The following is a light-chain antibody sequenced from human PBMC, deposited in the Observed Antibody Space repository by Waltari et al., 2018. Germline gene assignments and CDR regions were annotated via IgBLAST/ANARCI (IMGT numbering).Light chain of an antibody. V-gene: IGKV3D-20*02. Sequence: IVLTQSPATLSLSPGEGDTLSCRASQNVGRPFVWYQQKPGQAPRLLIYDTSTRATGIPDRFSGSGSGTDFSLSIARLEPEDFAVYYCQHNVRLPVTFGQGTKVEI. J-gene: IGKJ1*01. CDR1: QNVGRPF. CDR2: DTS. CDR3: QHNVRLPVT.